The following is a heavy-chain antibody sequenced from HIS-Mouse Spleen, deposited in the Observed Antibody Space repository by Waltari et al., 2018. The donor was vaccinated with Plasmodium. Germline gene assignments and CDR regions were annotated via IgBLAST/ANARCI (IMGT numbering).Heavy chain of an antibody. CDR3: ARDKPSNYGYFDY. D-gene: IGHD4-4*01. CDR2: INSDGSST. CDR1: GFTSSSSL. Sequence: EVQLVESGGGLVQPGGSLRLSCAASGFTSSSSLRPWVRQAPGKGLVGVSRINSDGSSTSYADSVKGRFTISRDNAKNTLYLQMNSLRAEDTAVYYCARDKPSNYGYFDYWGQGTLVTVSS. J-gene: IGHJ4*02. V-gene: IGHV3-74*01.